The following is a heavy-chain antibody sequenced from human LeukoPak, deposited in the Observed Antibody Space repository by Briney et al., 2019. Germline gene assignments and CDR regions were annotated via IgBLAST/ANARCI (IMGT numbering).Heavy chain of an antibody. CDR2: ISGSGGST. CDR3: AKVGLEEGSGKARTPFDP. Sequence: GGSLRLSCAASGFTFSSYAMSWVRQAPGKGLERVSAISGSGGSTYYADSVKGRFTISRDNSKNTLYLQMNSLRAEDTAVYYCAKVGLEEGSGKARTPFDPWGQGTLVTVSS. V-gene: IGHV3-23*01. D-gene: IGHD3-10*01. CDR1: GFTFSSYA. J-gene: IGHJ5*02.